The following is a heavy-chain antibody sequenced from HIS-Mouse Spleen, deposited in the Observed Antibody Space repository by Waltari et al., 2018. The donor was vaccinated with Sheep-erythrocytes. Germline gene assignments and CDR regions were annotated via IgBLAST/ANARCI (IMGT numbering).Heavy chain of an antibody. CDR3: ARITSYYDFWSTYNKDYFDY. CDR1: GFSLSNARMG. Sequence: QVTLKESGPVLVKPTETLTLTCTVSGFSLSNARMGVSWIRQPPGKALEWLAHIFSIDEKSYSPSLKSRLTISKDTSKSQVVLTMTNMDPVDTATYYCARITSYYDFWSTYNKDYFDYWGQGTLVTVSS. V-gene: IGHV2-26*01. CDR2: IFSIDEK. J-gene: IGHJ4*02. D-gene: IGHD3-3*01.